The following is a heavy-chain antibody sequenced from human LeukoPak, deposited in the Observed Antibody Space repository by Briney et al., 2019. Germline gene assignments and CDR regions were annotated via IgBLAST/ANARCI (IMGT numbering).Heavy chain of an antibody. J-gene: IGHJ4*02. Sequence: PGRSLRLSCAASGFTFSNNGMHWVRQAPGKGLEWVALISYDGSNKWYADSVKGRFTISRDNSKNTLYLRMNSLRPEDTAVYYCADGDYWGQGTLVTVSS. V-gene: IGHV3-30*03. CDR1: GFTFSNNG. CDR2: ISYDGSNK. CDR3: ADGDY.